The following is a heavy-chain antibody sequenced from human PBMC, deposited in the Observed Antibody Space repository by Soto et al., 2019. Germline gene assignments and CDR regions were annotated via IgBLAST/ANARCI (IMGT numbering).Heavy chain of an antibody. D-gene: IGHD2-8*01. CDR2: IYYGGSA. CDR1: GGSISTYY. Sequence: QVQLQESGPGLVKPSETLSLTCTVSGGSISTYYWNWIRQPPGKGLEWIGYIYYGGSANYNPSLERRVTISVDTPKEQFSLKLSSVTAADPAVYYCARGGHCTNGVCSAVDYWGQGTLVTVSS. CDR3: ARGGHCTNGVCSAVDY. V-gene: IGHV4-59*08. J-gene: IGHJ4*02.